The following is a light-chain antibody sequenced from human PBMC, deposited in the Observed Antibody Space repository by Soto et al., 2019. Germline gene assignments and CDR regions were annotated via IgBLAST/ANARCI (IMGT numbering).Light chain of an antibody. CDR2: GNN. J-gene: IGLJ2*01. CDR3: QSYDSSLSVHVV. V-gene: IGLV1-40*01. CDR1: SSKIGAGYD. Sequence: QSVLTQPPSVSGAPGQRVTISCTGSSSKIGAGYDVHWYQQLPGTAPKLLIYGNNNRPSGVPDRFSGSKSGTSASLAITGLQAEDEADYYCQSYDSSLSVHVVFGGGTQLTVL.